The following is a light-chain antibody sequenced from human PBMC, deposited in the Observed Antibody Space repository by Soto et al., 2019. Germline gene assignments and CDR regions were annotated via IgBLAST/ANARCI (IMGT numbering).Light chain of an antibody. Sequence: QSVLTQPRSVSGSPGQSVTISCTGTSGDVGGYNYVSWYQQHPGKAPKLMIYDVSKRPSGVPDRFSGSKSGSTASLTISGLQAEDEADYYCCSYAGSYTYVFGTGTRSPS. V-gene: IGLV2-11*01. J-gene: IGLJ1*01. CDR3: CSYAGSYTYV. CDR1: SGDVGGYNY. CDR2: DVS.